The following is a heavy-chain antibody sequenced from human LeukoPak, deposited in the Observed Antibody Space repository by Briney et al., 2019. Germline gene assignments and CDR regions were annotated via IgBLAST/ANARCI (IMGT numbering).Heavy chain of an antibody. CDR3: AREDRTVMVRGISLDY. J-gene: IGHJ4*02. CDR2: IWYDGSNK. CDR1: GFTFSSYG. Sequence: PGGSLRLSCAASGFTFSSYGMHWVRQAPGKGLEWVAVIWYDGSNKYYADSVKGRFTISRDNSKNTLYLQMNSLRAEDTAVYYCAREDRTVMVRGISLDYWGQGTLVTVSS. V-gene: IGHV3-33*01. D-gene: IGHD3-10*01.